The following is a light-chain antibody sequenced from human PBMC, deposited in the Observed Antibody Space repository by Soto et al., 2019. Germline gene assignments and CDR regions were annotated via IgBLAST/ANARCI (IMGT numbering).Light chain of an antibody. CDR3: QSYDISLSGWV. CDR2: GNK. Sequence: QSVLTQPPSVSGAPGQRVTVSCTGSSSNIGAGYDVHWYQQFPGTAPKLLIYGNKNRPSGVPDRVSGSRSGTSASLAITGRQAEDEADYYCQSYDISLSGWVFGGGTKLTVL. J-gene: IGLJ3*02. CDR1: SSNIGAGYD. V-gene: IGLV1-40*01.